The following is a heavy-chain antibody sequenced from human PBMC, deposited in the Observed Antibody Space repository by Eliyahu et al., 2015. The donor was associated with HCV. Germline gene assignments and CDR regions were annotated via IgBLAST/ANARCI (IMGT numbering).Heavy chain of an antibody. D-gene: IGHD3-22*01. Sequence: VANIKQDGSEKYYVDSVKGRFTISRDNAKNSLYLQMNSLRAEDTAVYYCARHIYYDSSGYECRFDYWGQGTLVTVSS. J-gene: IGHJ4*02. CDR2: IKQDGSEK. V-gene: IGHV3-7*03. CDR3: ARHIYYDSSGYECRFDY.